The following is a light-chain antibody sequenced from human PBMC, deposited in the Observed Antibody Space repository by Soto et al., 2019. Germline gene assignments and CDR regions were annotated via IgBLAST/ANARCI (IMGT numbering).Light chain of an antibody. V-gene: IGKV1-5*03. CDR2: KAS. Sequence: DIQMTQSPSTLSASVGDRITITCRASESISDWLAWYQQKPGKAPNLLIYKASNLERGAPSRFSGSGSGTEFTLTISSLQPDDSATYYCQQYVGYPLTFGQGTKVEI. J-gene: IGKJ1*01. CDR1: ESISDW. CDR3: QQYVGYPLT.